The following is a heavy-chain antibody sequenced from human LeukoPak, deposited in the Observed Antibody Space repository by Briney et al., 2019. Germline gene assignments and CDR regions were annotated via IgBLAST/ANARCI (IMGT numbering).Heavy chain of an antibody. D-gene: IGHD3-10*01. Sequence: ASVKVSCKASGYTFTSYGISWVRQAPGQGLEWMGWISAYNGNTNYAQKLQGRVTMTTDTSTSTAYMELRSLRSDDTAVYYCARTERRLTMVRGVIMLDNWFDPWGQGTLVTVSS. J-gene: IGHJ5*02. V-gene: IGHV1-18*01. CDR2: ISAYNGNT. CDR3: ARTERRLTMVRGVIMLDNWFDP. CDR1: GYTFTSYG.